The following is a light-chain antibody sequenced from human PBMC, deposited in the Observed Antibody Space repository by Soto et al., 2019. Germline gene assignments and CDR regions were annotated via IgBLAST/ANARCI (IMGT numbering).Light chain of an antibody. CDR3: SSYTSSSTRV. CDR2: DVS. Sequence: QSALTQPASVSGSAGQSITISCTGTSSDVGGYNYVSWYQQHAGKAPKLRIYDVSNRPSGVSNRFSGSKSGNTASLTISWRQAADEADYYCSSYTSSSTRVFGGGTKVTVL. CDR1: SSDVGGYNY. V-gene: IGLV2-14*01. J-gene: IGLJ2*01.